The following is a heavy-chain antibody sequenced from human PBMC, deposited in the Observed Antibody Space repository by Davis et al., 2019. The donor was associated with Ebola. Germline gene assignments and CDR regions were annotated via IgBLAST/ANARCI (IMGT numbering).Heavy chain of an antibody. CDR2: INHSGSS. CDR1: GGSFSGYY. Sequence: SETLSLTCAVYGGSFSGYYWSWIRQPPGKGLEWIGEINHSGSSNYNPSLKSRVTTSVDTSKNQFSLKLSSVTAADTAVYYCARQDIVVVVAAMGNWFDPWGQGTLVTVSS. V-gene: IGHV4-34*01. D-gene: IGHD2-15*01. CDR3: ARQDIVVVVAAMGNWFDP. J-gene: IGHJ5*02.